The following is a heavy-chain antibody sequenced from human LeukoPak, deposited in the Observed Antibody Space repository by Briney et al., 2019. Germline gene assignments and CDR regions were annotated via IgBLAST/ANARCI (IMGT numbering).Heavy chain of an antibody. D-gene: IGHD6-13*01. J-gene: IGHJ4*02. CDR1: GGSISSYY. CDR3: ARAGRSIAAAAWYFDY. V-gene: IGHV4-59*01. CDR2: IYYSGST. Sequence: SQTLSLTCTVAGGSISSYYWRWIRQPPGKGLEWIGYIYYSGSTNYNPSLKSRVTISVDTSKNQFSLKLSSVTAADTAVYYCARAGRSIAAAAWYFDYWGQGTLVTVSS.